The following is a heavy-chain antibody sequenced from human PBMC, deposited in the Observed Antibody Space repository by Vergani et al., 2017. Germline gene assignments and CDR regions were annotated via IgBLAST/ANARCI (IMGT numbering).Heavy chain of an antibody. V-gene: IGHV1-18*01. J-gene: IGHJ6*02. Sequence: QVQLVQSGAEVKKPGSSVKVSCKASGGTFSSYGISWVRQAPGQGLEWMGWISAYNGNTNYAQKLQGRVTMTTDTSTSTADMELRSLRSDDTAVYYCAREGYCSGGSCRLHPPYYYYYGMDVWGQGTTVTVSS. D-gene: IGHD2-15*01. CDR2: ISAYNGNT. CDR3: AREGYCSGGSCRLHPPYYYYYGMDV. CDR1: GGTFSSYG.